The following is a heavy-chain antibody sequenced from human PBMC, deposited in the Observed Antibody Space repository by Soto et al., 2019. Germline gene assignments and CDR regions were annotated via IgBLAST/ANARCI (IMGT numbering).Heavy chain of an antibody. D-gene: IGHD4-17*01. CDR1: GDSISSSFW. J-gene: IGHJ4*02. CDR2: IYHTEST. CDR3: ARYDFGTFDY. Sequence: SETLSLTCAVSGDSISSSFWWSWVRQPPGKGLEWIGEIYHTESTVYNPSLKSRVIISVDKSKNQFSLNLDSVTAADTAVYYCARYDFGTFDYWGRGILVTVSS. V-gene: IGHV4-4*02.